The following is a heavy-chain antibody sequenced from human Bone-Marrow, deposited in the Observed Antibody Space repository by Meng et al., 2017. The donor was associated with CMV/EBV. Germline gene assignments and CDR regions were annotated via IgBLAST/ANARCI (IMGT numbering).Heavy chain of an antibody. J-gene: IGHJ5*02. CDR3: ARNPYYYGSGIPGWFDP. V-gene: IGHV4-61*01. CDR2: IYYSGST. D-gene: IGHD3-10*01. Sequence: SETLSLTCTVSGGSVSSGSYYWSWIRQPPGKGLEWIGYIYYSGSTNYNPSLKSRVTISVDTSKNQFSLKLSSVTAADTAVDYCARNPYYYGSGIPGWFDPWGQGTLVTVSS. CDR1: GGSVSSGSYY.